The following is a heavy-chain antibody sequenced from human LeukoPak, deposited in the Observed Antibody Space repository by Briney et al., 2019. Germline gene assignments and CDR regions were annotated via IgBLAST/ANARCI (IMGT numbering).Heavy chain of an antibody. Sequence: ASVKVSCKASGYAFTGYYMHWVRQAPGQGLEWMGWINPNSGGTNYAQKFQGRVTMTRDTSISTAYMELRSLRSDDTAVYYCARDGWMVRGVIITSYYMDVWGKGTTVTISS. CDR3: ARDGWMVRGVIITSYYMDV. V-gene: IGHV1-2*02. J-gene: IGHJ6*03. D-gene: IGHD3-10*01. CDR2: INPNSGGT. CDR1: GYAFTGYY.